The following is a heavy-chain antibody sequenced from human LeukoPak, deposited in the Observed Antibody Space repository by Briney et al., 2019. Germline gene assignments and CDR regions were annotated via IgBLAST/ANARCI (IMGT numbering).Heavy chain of an antibody. V-gene: IGHV1-18*01. D-gene: IGHD6-19*01. CDR3: ARDPGIAVASTFDY. Sequence: ASLKVSCKASGYTFTSYGISWVRQAPGQGLEWMGWISAYNGNTNYAQKLKGRVTMTTDTSTSTAYMELRSLRSDDTAVYYCARDPGIAVASTFDYWGQGTLVTVSS. CDR1: GYTFTSYG. CDR2: ISAYNGNT. J-gene: IGHJ4*02.